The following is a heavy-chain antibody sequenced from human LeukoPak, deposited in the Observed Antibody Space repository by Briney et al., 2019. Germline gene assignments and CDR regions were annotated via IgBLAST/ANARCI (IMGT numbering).Heavy chain of an antibody. Sequence: SETLSLTCTVSGGSISRYHWSWIRQPAGKGLEWIGRIYTTGSTNYNPSLKSRVTMSVDTFKNQFSLKLSSVTAADTAVYYCARVQYGDYNYYYYGLDVWGQGTTVTVSS. CDR2: IYTTGST. CDR1: GGSISRYH. CDR3: ARVQYGDYNYYYYGLDV. V-gene: IGHV4-4*07. D-gene: IGHD4-17*01. J-gene: IGHJ6*02.